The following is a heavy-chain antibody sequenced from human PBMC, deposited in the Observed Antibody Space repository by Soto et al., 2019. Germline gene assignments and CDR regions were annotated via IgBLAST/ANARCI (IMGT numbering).Heavy chain of an antibody. V-gene: IGHV1-2*02. CDR2: INPNNDGT. CDR3: ALQNRTHYACDY. D-gene: IGHD4-17*01. CDR1: GYTFTGYY. J-gene: IGHJ4*02. Sequence: GASVKVSCKASGYTFTGYYMHWVRQAPGQGLEWMGWINPNNDGTNYAQKFQGRVTMTRDTSISTAYMELSSLRSEDTAVYYCALQNRTHYACDYWGQGTLVTVSS.